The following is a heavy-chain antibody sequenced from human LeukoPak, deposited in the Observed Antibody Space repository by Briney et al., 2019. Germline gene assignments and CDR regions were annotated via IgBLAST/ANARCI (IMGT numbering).Heavy chain of an antibody. V-gene: IGHV3-30*18. D-gene: IGHD2-8*01. CDR2: IWNGGSNK. J-gene: IGHJ4*02. CDR1: GFTFSSYG. Sequence: GRSLRLSCVASGFTFSSYGMYWVRQAPGKGLEWVAVIWNGGSNKYYADSVRGRFTISRDNSKNTLYLQMNSLRDEDTAVYYCAKEGTSYCTNGVCHVDYWGQGTLVTVSS. CDR3: AKEGTSYCTNGVCHVDY.